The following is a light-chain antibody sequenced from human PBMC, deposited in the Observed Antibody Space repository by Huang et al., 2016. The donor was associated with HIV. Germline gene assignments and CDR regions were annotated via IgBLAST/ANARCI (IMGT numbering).Light chain of an antibody. CDR2: GAA. J-gene: IGKJ1*01. Sequence: DIQMTQSPSSLSASIGDKVTITCRASLGIISSLAWYHQQPGKAPKLLLYGAANLEGGVPSRFSGSGSGTDYTLTIKNLQPEDFATYYCQQYYSSPWTFGQGTRVEIK. V-gene: IGKV1-NL1*01. CDR1: LGIISS. CDR3: QQYYSSPWT.